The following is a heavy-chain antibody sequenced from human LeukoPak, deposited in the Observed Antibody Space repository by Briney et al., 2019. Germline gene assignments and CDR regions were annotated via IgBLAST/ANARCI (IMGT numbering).Heavy chain of an antibody. V-gene: IGHV1-2*02. D-gene: IGHD4-17*01. CDR1: GYTFTGYS. Sequence: ASVMVSCKASGYTFTGYSIYWVRQAPGQGLEGMGCINPNSGDTNFAQKFQDRVTLTRDTSISTAYMELTNLRSDDTAVYYCARPNGDYYNWFDPWGQGTLVTVSS. CDR2: INPNSGDT. CDR3: ARPNGDYYNWFDP. J-gene: IGHJ5*02.